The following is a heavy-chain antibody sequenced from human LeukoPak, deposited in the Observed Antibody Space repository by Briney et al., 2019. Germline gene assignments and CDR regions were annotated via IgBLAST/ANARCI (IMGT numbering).Heavy chain of an antibody. CDR3: ARDLGFGVAPY. Sequence: PGGSLRLSCAASGFTFDDYAMHWVRQAPGKGLEWVSGISWNSGSIGYADSVKGRFTISRDNAKNSLYLQMNSLRAEDTAVYYCARDLGFGVAPYWGQGTLVTVSS. V-gene: IGHV3-9*01. CDR2: ISWNSGSI. CDR1: GFTFDDYA. D-gene: IGHD3-3*01. J-gene: IGHJ4*02.